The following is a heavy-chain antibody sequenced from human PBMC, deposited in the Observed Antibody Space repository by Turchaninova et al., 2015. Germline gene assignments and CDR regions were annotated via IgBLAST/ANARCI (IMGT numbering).Heavy chain of an antibody. D-gene: IGHD2-15*01. CDR3: AREGLLDCSGGNCYSFYH. CDR1: GNAFTRYA. CDR2: ITTNTGTP. Sequence: QVQLVQSGSELKKPGASVKVSCKASGNAFTRYAMNWVRQAPGQGLAWMGWITTNTGTPTYAQGFLGRFVFSLDTSVSTAFMQISSLKAEDTAVYYCAREGLLDCSGGNCYSFYHWGQGTLVTVSS. J-gene: IGHJ4*02. V-gene: IGHV7-4-1*02.